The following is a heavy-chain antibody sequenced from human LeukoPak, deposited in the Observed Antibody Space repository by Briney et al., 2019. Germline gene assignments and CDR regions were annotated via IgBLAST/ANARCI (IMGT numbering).Heavy chain of an antibody. CDR3: AKDGTTVTMGYFDY. CDR2: IYYSGST. D-gene: IGHD4-17*01. J-gene: IGHJ4*02. Sequence: SETLSLTCTVSGGSISSSSYCWGWIRQPPGKGLEWIGSIYYSGSTYYNPSLKSRVTISVDTSKNQFSLKLSSVTAEDTAVYYCAKDGTTVTMGYFDYWGQGTLVTVSS. CDR1: GGSISSSSYC. V-gene: IGHV4-39*07.